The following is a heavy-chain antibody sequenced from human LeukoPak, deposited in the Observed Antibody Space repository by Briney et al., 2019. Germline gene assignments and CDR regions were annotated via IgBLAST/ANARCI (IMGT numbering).Heavy chain of an antibody. CDR2: INGDGSST. CDR1: GFTFTNYA. D-gene: IGHD3-22*01. Sequence: PGGSLRLSCAASGFTFTNYAMSWVRQAPGKGLEWVSSINGDGSSTYYADSVKGRFTISRDNSKNTLSLQMGSLSAEDTALYYCAKYYYDGDAYSFDYWGQGTLVTVSS. V-gene: IGHV3-23*01. CDR3: AKYYYDGDAYSFDY. J-gene: IGHJ4*02.